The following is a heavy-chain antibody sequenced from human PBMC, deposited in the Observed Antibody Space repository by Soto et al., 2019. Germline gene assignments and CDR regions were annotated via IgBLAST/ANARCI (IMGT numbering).Heavy chain of an antibody. CDR1: GYTFTRSG. J-gene: IGHJ6*02. CDR3: AREGVAPYYYYGMDV. Sequence: QVQLVQSGAEVKKPGASVKVSCKASGYTFTRSGISWVRQAPGQGLEWMGWISTYNGDTNYAQKSQGRGTMTTDTSTSTAYMELRSLRSDDTAVYYCAREGVAPYYYYGMDVWGQGTTVTVSS. V-gene: IGHV1-18*01. CDR2: ISTYNGDT. D-gene: IGHD5-12*01.